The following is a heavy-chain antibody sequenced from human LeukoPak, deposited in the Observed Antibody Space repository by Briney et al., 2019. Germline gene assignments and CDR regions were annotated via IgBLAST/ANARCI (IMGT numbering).Heavy chain of an antibody. CDR2: IYQSGST. D-gene: IGHD3-10*01. J-gene: IGHJ4*02. CDR1: GGSISSVSNS. CDR3: GIVDRGWFGVGEY. Sequence: SETLSLTCTVSGGSISSVSNSWGWIRQPPGKGLEWIGSIYQSGSTYYNPPLKSRVTISVDTSKNQISLKLTSVTVADTAVYYCGIVDRGWFGVGEYWGQGTLVTVSS. V-gene: IGHV4-39*01.